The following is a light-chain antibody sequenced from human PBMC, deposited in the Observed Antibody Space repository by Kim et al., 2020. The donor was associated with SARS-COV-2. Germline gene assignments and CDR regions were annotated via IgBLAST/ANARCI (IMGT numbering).Light chain of an antibody. CDR1: KLGDKY. V-gene: IGLV3-1*01. J-gene: IGLJ3*02. CDR3: QAWDSDTEV. CDR2: EDS. Sequence: SYELTQPPSVSVPPGQTPSITCSGDKLGDKYASWYQQKPGQSPVLVLYEDSKRPSGIPERFSGSNSGNTATLTISGTQTSDEADYYCQAWDSDTEVFGGGTQLTVL.